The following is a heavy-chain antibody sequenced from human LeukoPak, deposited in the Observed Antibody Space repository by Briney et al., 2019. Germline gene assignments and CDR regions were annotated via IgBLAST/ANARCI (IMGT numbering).Heavy chain of an antibody. CDR3: ASGLVVVAATPYYYGMDV. CDR2: MNPNSGNT. Sequence: ASVKVSCTASGYTFTSYDINWVRQATGQGLEWMGWMNPNSGNTGYAQKFQGRVTMTRNTSISTAYMELSSLRSEDTAVYYCASGLVVVAATPYYYGMDVWGQGTTVTVSS. V-gene: IGHV1-8*01. J-gene: IGHJ6*02. D-gene: IGHD2-15*01. CDR1: GYTFTSYD.